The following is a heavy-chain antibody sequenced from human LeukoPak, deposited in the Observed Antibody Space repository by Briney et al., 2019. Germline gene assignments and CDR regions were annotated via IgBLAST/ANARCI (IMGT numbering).Heavy chain of an antibody. V-gene: IGHV1-69*04. D-gene: IGHD1-26*01. J-gene: IGHJ4*02. Sequence: ASVKVSCKASGGTFSIYAISWVRQAPGQGLEWMGRIITILGIANYAQKFQGRVTITADKSTSTAYMELSSMRSEDTAVYYCARDLSNRGSFIYPDCWGQGTLVTVSS. CDR1: GGTFSIYA. CDR3: ARDLSNRGSFIYPDC. CDR2: IITILGIA.